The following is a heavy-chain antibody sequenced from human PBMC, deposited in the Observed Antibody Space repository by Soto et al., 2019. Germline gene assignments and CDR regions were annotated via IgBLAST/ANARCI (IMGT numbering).Heavy chain of an antibody. V-gene: IGHV2-26*01. J-gene: IGHJ4*02. CDR3: ARHGRGVGARPLDY. D-gene: IGHD1-26*01. CDR1: GFSLSNARMG. Sequence: QVTLKESGPVLVKPTETLTLTCTVSGFSLSNARMGVSWIRQPPGKALEWLAHIFSNDEKSYSTSLKSRLTSSKHTSQSQVVLTMTNMDPVDTATYYCARHGRGVGARPLDYWGQGTLVTVSS. CDR2: IFSNDEK.